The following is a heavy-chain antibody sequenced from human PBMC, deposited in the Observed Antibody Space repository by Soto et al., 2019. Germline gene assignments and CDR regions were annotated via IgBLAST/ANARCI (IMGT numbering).Heavy chain of an antibody. V-gene: IGHV3-23*01. D-gene: IGHD2-8*01. J-gene: IGHJ5*02. CDR3: AKLRWCSDNWFDP. CDR2: ISGSGDST. CDR1: GFTFSSYA. Sequence: EVQLLESGGGLVQPGGSLRLSCAASGFTFSSYAMSWVRQTPGKGLEWVSAISGSGDSTYYADSVKGRFTISRDNSKNTLYLQMNSLRAEDTAVYYCAKLRWCSDNWFDPWGQGTLVTVSS.